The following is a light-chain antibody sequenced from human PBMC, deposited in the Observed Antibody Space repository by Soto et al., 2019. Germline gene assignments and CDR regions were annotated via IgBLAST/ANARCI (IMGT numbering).Light chain of an antibody. Sequence: EIVLIQSPATLSLSPVERATLSCRASQSVGSYLSWYQHKPGQAPRLLISDASNRATGIPARCSGSGSETDFTLTISSLEPEDSAVYYCQQRSNWPSLTFGGGTKVDIK. J-gene: IGKJ4*01. CDR3: QQRSNWPSLT. V-gene: IGKV3-11*01. CDR2: DAS. CDR1: QSVGSY.